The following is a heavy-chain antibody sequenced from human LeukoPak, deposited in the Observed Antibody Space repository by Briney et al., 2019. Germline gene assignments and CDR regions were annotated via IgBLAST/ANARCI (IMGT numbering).Heavy chain of an antibody. CDR1: GYTFTSYG. J-gene: IGHJ2*01. CDR3: ARDLQLGGSNWYFDL. Sequence: GASVKVSCKASGYTFTSYGISWVRQAPGQGLEWMGWISAYNGNTNYAQKLQGRVTMTTDTSTSTAYMELRSLRSDDTAVYYCARDLQLGGSNWYFDLWGRGTLVTVSS. D-gene: IGHD6-13*01. CDR2: ISAYNGNT. V-gene: IGHV1-18*01.